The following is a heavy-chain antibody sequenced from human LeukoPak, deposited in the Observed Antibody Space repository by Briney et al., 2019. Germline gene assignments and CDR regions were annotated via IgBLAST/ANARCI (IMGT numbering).Heavy chain of an antibody. D-gene: IGHD6-19*01. CDR3: ARDVTGDYSNAWDWQSYYFDY. J-gene: IGHJ4*01. Sequence: SVKVSCKASGGTFSSYAISWVRQAPGQGLEWMGGIIPILGTANYAQKFQGRVTITADESTSTAYMELSSLRSEDTAVYYCARDVTGDYSNAWDWQSYYFDYWGHGTLVTVSS. CDR1: GGTFSSYA. CDR2: IIPILGTA. V-gene: IGHV1-69*13.